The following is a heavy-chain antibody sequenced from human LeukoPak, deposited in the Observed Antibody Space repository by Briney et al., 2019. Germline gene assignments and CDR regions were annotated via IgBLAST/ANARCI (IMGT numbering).Heavy chain of an antibody. V-gene: IGHV3-7*01. CDR2: IKQDGSEK. J-gene: IGHJ4*02. Sequence: PGGSLRLSCAASGFTFSSYWMSWVRQAPGKGLEWVANIKQDGSEKYYVDSVKGRFTISRDNAKNSLYLQMNSLRAEDTAVYYCARVGYCSSTSCHGFEDWGQGTLVTVSS. CDR1: GFTFSSYW. D-gene: IGHD2-2*01. CDR3: ARVGYCSSTSCHGFED.